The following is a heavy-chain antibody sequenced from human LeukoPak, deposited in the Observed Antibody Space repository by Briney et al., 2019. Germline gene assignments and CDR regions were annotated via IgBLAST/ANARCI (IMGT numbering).Heavy chain of an antibody. Sequence: GGSLRLSCAASGFAFSSYEMNWVRQAPGKGLEWVSYISSSGSTIYYADSVKGRFTISRDNAKNSLYLQMNSPRAEDTAVYYCARGQDSSGWYGDYFDYWGQGTLVTVSS. D-gene: IGHD6-19*01. V-gene: IGHV3-48*03. CDR3: ARGQDSSGWYGDYFDY. CDR1: GFAFSSYE. CDR2: ISSSGSTI. J-gene: IGHJ4*02.